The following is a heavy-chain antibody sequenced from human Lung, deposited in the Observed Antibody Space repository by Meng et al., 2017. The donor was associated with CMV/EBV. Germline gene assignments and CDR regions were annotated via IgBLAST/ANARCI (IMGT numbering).Heavy chain of an antibody. J-gene: IGHJ6*02. V-gene: IGHV3-23*01. CDR1: GFTFSSYA. D-gene: IGHD3-16*02. CDR3: AKGRSLVYYYYGMDV. Sequence: GESLKISCAASGFTFSSYAMSWVRQAPGKGLEWVSAISGSGGSTYYADSVKGRFTISRDNSKNTLYLQMNRLRAEDTAVYYCAKGRSLVYYYYGMDVWGQGTXVTVAS. CDR2: ISGSGGST.